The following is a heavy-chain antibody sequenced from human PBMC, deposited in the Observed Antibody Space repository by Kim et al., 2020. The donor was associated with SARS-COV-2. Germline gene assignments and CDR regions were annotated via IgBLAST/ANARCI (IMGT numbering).Heavy chain of an antibody. V-gene: IGHV5-10-1*01. D-gene: IGHD1-26*01. Sequence: NYSPSFQGHVTISADKSISTAYLEWSSLKASDTAMYYCVRQDSGSFPDSWGQGTLVTVSS. J-gene: IGHJ4*02. CDR3: VRQDSGSFPDS.